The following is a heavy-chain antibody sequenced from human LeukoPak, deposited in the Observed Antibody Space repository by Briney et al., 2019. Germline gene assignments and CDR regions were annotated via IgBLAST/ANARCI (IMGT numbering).Heavy chain of an antibody. CDR2: ISSSGSTI. D-gene: IGHD1-7*01. CDR3: ARDWNYAAFDY. CDR1: GFTFSSYE. V-gene: IGHV3-48*03. Sequence: GGSLRLSCAASGFTFSSYEMNWVRQAPGKGLEWVSYISSSGSTIYYADSVKGRFTISRDNAKNSLYLQMNSLRAEDTAVYYCARDWNYAAFDYWGQGTLVTVSS. J-gene: IGHJ4*02.